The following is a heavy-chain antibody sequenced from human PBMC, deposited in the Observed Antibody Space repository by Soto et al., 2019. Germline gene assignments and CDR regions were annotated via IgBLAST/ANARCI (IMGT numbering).Heavy chain of an antibody. J-gene: IGHJ4*02. CDR1: GFTFSSYA. D-gene: IGHD3-10*01. CDR2: ISYDGSNK. V-gene: IGHV3-30-3*01. Sequence: GGSLRLSCAASGFTFSSYAMHWVRQAPGKGLEWVAVISYDGSNKYYADSVKGRFTISRDNSKNTLYLQMNSLRAEDTAVYYCARASGPTQAMVRGAPNYWGQGTLVTVSS. CDR3: ARASGPTQAMVRGAPNY.